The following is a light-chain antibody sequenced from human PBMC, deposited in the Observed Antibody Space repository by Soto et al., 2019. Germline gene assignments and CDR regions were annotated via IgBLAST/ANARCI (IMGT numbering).Light chain of an antibody. CDR2: GAS. CDR3: QQYGALPPS. CDR1: QTVSNTY. V-gene: IGKV3-20*01. J-gene: IGKJ4*01. Sequence: EMVLTQFPGALSLSPGERVTLSCRASQTVSNTYLAWYQQKSGQAPKFLIYGASNRPTGIPARFSGSGSWTGFTLTISRLEPEDCAVYYCQQYGALPPSFGGGTKVEIK.